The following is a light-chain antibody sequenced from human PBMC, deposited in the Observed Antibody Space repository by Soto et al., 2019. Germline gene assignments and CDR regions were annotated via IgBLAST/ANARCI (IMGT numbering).Light chain of an antibody. CDR2: DAS. CDR3: QQYNTYRT. Sequence: EIVLTPSPATLSLSPGERATLSCRASQSVSSYLAWCQQKPGQAPRLLIYDASNRATGIPARFSGSGSGTDFTLTISSLQPDDFATYYCQQYNTYRTFGQGTKVDIK. CDR1: QSVSSY. J-gene: IGKJ1*01. V-gene: IGKV3-11*01.